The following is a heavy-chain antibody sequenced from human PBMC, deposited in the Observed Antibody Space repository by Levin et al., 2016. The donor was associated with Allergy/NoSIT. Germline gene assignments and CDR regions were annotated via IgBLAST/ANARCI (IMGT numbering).Heavy chain of an antibody. J-gene: IGHJ6*02. Sequence: GGSLRLSCAASGFTFSSYAMHWVRQAPGKGLEWVAVISYDGSNKYYADSVKGRFTISRDNSKNTLYLQMNSLRAEDTAVYYCARDSGSSGWYRYYYYGMDVWGQGTTVTVSS. CDR1: GFTFSSYA. CDR2: ISYDGSNK. V-gene: IGHV3-30*04. D-gene: IGHD6-19*01. CDR3: ARDSGSSGWYRYYYYGMDV.